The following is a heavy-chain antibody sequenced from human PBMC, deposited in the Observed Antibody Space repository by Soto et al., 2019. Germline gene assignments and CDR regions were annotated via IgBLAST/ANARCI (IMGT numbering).Heavy chain of an antibody. V-gene: IGHV1-69*06. D-gene: IGHD6-13*01. CDR1: GGTFSSYA. CDR3: ANSGIAAAGTGYYYYGMDV. J-gene: IGHJ6*02. Sequence: SVKVSCKASGGTFSSYAISWVRQAPGQGLEWMGGIIPIFGTANYAQKFQGRVTITADKSTSTAYMELSSLRSEDTAVYYCANSGIAAAGTGYYYYGMDVWGQGTTVTVSS. CDR2: IIPIFGTA.